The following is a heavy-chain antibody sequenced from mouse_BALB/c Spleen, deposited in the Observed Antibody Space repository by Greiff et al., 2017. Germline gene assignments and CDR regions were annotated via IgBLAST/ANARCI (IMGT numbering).Heavy chain of an antibody. CDR2: INPSTGYT. V-gene: IGHV1-7*01. CDR1: GYTFTSYW. Sequence: LEESGAELAKPGASVKMSCKASGYTFTSYWMHWVKQRPGQGLEWIGYINPSTGYTEYNQKFKDKATLTADKSSSTAYMQLSSLTSEDSAVYYCARDYGSSSAYWGQGTLVTVSA. CDR3: ARDYGSSSAY. D-gene: IGHD1-1*01. J-gene: IGHJ3*01.